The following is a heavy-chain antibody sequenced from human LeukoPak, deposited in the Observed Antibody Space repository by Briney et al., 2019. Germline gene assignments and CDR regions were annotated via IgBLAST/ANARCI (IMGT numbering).Heavy chain of an antibody. CDR2: IHYSGST. CDR3: ARWYSSGWAFDY. V-gene: IGHV4-59*08. Sequence: SETLSLTCPVSGGTISSYYWNWIRQPPGNGLECLGYIHYSGSTKYNPSLKSRVTISVDTSKNQFSLKLSSVTAADTAVYYCARWYSSGWAFDYWGQGTLVTVSS. CDR1: GGTISSYY. D-gene: IGHD6-19*01. J-gene: IGHJ4*02.